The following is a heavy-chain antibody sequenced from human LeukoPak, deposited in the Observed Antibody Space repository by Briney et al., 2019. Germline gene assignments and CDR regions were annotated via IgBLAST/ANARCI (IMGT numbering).Heavy chain of an antibody. D-gene: IGHD4-23*01. CDR2: ISSSGSTI. CDR3: ASDPQQDYGGNSICFDY. CDR1: GFTFSDYY. Sequence: PGGSLRLSCAASGFTFSDYYMSWIRQAPGKGLEWVSYISSSGSTIYYADSVKGRFTISRDNAKNSLYLQMNSLRAEDTAVYYCASDPQQDYGGNSICFDYWGQGTLVTVSS. V-gene: IGHV3-11*04. J-gene: IGHJ4*02.